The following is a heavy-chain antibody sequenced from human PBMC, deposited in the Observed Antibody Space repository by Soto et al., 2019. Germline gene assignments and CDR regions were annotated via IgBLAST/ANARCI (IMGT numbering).Heavy chain of an antibody. D-gene: IGHD5-18*01. CDR2: ISYDGSNK. CDR3: ASVDTAMVTVGGMDV. J-gene: IGHJ6*02. CDR1: GFTFSSYA. Sequence: QVQLVESGGGVVQPGRSLRLSCAASGFTFSSYAMHWVRQAPGKGLEWVAVISYDGSNKYYEDSVKGRFTISRDNSKNTLYLQMNSLRAEDTAVYYCASVDTAMVTVGGMDVWGQGTTVTVSS. V-gene: IGHV3-30-3*01.